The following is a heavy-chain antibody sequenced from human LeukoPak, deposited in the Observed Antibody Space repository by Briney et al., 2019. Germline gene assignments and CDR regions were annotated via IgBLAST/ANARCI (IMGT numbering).Heavy chain of an antibody. CDR3: AKGDYDFWSGLSY. D-gene: IGHD3-3*01. V-gene: IGHV3-23*01. J-gene: IGHJ4*02. Sequence: PGGSLRLSCAASGFTFSNYAMTWVRQAPGKGLDLVSTISGRGDNSNSADSVKGRFTVSRDNSKNTLYLHMDSLRVEDTAIYYCAKGDYDFWSGLSYWGQGTLVTVSS. CDR1: GFTFSNYA. CDR2: ISGRGDNS.